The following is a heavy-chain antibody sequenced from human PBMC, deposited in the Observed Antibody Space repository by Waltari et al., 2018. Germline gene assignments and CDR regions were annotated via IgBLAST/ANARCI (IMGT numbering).Heavy chain of an antibody. CDR1: GYSISSGYY. J-gene: IGHJ1*01. D-gene: IGHD3-22*01. CDR3: ASAPYYYDSSGYYLGGYFQH. V-gene: IGHV4-38-2*01. Sequence: QVQLQESGPGLVKPSETLSLTCAVSGYSISSGYYWGWIRQPPGKGLEWIGSIYHSGSTYYNPSLKSRVTISVDTSKNQFSLKLSSVTAADTAVYYCASAPYYYDSSGYYLGGYFQHWGQGTLVTVSS. CDR2: IYHSGST.